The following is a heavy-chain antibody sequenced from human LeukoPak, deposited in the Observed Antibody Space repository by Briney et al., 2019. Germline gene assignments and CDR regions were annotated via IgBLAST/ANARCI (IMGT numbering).Heavy chain of an antibody. V-gene: IGHV3-30*03. CDR3: ARAPREWLLGYYFDY. CDR2: ISYDGNKK. J-gene: IGHJ4*02. Sequence: GGSLRLSCAASGFTFTTYGMHWVRQAPGKGLEWVAVISYDGNKKYYTDSVKGRFTISRDNAKNSLYLQMNSLSAEDTAVYYCARAPREWLLGYYFDYWGQGTLVIVSS. D-gene: IGHD3-3*01. CDR1: GFTFTTYG.